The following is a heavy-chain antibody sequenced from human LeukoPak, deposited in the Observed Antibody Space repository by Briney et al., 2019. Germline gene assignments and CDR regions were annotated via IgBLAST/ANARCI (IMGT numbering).Heavy chain of an antibody. Sequence: GGSLRLSCAASGFTFSSYALTWVRQAPGKGLEWVSAISGNGGSTNYADSVKGRFTISRDNSKNTLYLQVNSLSAEDTAVYYCAKYRSAWSFDYWGQGTLVTVSS. J-gene: IGHJ4*02. D-gene: IGHD6-13*01. V-gene: IGHV3-23*01. CDR1: GFTFSSYA. CDR3: AKYRSAWSFDY. CDR2: ISGNGGST.